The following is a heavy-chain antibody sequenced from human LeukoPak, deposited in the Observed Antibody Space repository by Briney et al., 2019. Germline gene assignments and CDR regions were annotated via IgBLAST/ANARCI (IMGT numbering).Heavy chain of an antibody. CDR3: ARSRVTADFDY. J-gene: IGHJ4*02. D-gene: IGHD2-21*02. CDR1: GFTFSTYA. V-gene: IGHV3-30*04. CDR2: ISYDGSNK. Sequence: LTGGSLRLSCAASGFTFSTYAMHCVRQAPGKGLEWVAVISYDGSNKYYADSVKGRFTISRDNSKNTLYLQMNSLRAEDTAVYYCARSRVTADFDYWGQGTLVTVSS.